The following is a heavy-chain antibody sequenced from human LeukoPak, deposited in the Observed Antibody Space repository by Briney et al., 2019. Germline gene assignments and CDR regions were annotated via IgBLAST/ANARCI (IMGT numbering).Heavy chain of an antibody. J-gene: IGHJ5*02. Sequence: PSETLSLTCTVSGGSISSYYWSWIRQPPGKGLEWIGYIYYSGSTNYNPSLKSRVTISVDTSKNQFSLKLSSVTAADTAVYYCARVNFPHAVWSGYTNSQRWFDPWGQGTLVTVSS. CDR2: IYYSGST. V-gene: IGHV4-59*01. D-gene: IGHD3-3*01. CDR1: GGSISSYY. CDR3: ARVNFPHAVWSGYTNSQRWFDP.